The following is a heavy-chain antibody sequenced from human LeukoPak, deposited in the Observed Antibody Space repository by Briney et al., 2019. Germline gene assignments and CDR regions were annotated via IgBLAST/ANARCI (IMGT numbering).Heavy chain of an antibody. CDR3: ARYTDYDILTGGRGWFDP. V-gene: IGHV3-20*04. CDR1: RFTFDDYG. CDR2: TNWNGGSR. J-gene: IGHJ5*02. D-gene: IGHD3-9*01. Sequence: PGRSLTLSCALSRFTFDDYGMSWVRHAPGKGLEWVSATNWNGGSRGYADSVKGRFTISRDNAKTSLYLQMNSLRAEDTAVYYCARYTDYDILTGGRGWFDPWGQGTLVTVSS.